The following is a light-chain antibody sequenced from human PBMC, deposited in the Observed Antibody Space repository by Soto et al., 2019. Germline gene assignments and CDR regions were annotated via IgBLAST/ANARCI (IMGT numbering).Light chain of an antibody. J-gene: IGKJ5*01. CDR3: QQRSNWPIT. Sequence: EFVLTQSPGTLSLSPGERSTLSCRASQSMSNNLAWYQQKPCQAPRLLIYGASNRATGIPARFSGSGSGTDFTLTISSLEPEDFAVYYCQQRSNWPITFGQGTRREIK. V-gene: IGKV3-11*01. CDR1: QSMSNN. CDR2: GAS.